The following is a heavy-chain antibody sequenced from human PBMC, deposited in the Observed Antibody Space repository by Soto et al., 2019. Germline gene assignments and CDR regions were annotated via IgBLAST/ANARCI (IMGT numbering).Heavy chain of an antibody. Sequence: QITLKESGPTLVKPTQTLTLTCTLSGFSVNTTGVGVGWIRQPPGKTLEWLSLIYWDDDKRYNPSLISRLTVTKDTSKNQVVLTMSNLDPADTATYYGAHRALAGTYFFDYWGQGILVTVSS. D-gene: IGHD6-19*01. CDR2: IYWDDDK. J-gene: IGHJ4*02. CDR3: AHRALAGTYFFDY. V-gene: IGHV2-5*02. CDR1: GFSVNTTGVG.